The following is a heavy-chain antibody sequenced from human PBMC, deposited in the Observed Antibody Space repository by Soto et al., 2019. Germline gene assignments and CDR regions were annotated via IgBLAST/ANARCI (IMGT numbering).Heavy chain of an antibody. V-gene: IGHV4-31*03. CDR1: GGSIRSVGHY. D-gene: IGHD6-25*01. Sequence: SETLSLTCSVSGGSIRSVGHYWTWIRQQPGEGLEWIGYIYYSGSTDYNPSLKSRVTISVDRSKNQFSLNLSSVTAADTAIYYCARESGGYDSSTRYGLDVWGQGTTVTVSS. CDR3: ARESGGYDSSTRYGLDV. J-gene: IGHJ6*02. CDR2: IYYSGST.